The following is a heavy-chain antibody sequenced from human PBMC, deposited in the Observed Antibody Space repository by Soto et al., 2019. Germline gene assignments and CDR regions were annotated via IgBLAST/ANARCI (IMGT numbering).Heavy chain of an antibody. CDR2: INHTGGT. CDR1: GVSFSGYY. CDR3: ARGLKRYYYQISGHYFHYFGD. J-gene: IGHJ4*02. V-gene: IGHV4-34*01. Sequence: SETLSLTCAVHGVSFSGYYWTWIRRPPGKGLEWIGEINHTGGTNYNPSLKSRLTMSMDTSKSHFSLKLSSVSAADTAVYYCARGLKRYYYQISGHYFHYFGDWGQGALFTVSS. D-gene: IGHD3-22*01.